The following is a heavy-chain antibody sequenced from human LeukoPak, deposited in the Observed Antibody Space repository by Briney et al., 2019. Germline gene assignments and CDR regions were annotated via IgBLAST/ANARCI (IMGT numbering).Heavy chain of an antibody. J-gene: IGHJ4*02. V-gene: IGHV4-59*08. D-gene: IGHD2-15*01. CDR3: ARQLYCTGGSCYSHSFDY. CDR1: GGSISSHY. CDR2: IYNSGTT. Sequence: SETLSLTCTVSGGSISSHYWSWIRQPPGKGLEWIGYIYNSGTTNYNPALKSQVTYSLDASKNQFSLKLSSVTAAHTVVYYSARQLYCTGGSCYSHSFDYWGLGTLVTVSS.